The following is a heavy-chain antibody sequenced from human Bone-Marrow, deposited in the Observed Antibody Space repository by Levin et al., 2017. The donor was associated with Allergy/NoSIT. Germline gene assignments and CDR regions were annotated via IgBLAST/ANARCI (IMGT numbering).Heavy chain of an antibody. CDR2: IGAGFDT. CDR3: AKPPERNMWGNFDF. V-gene: IGHV3-23*01. CDR1: GFTFSSHA. D-gene: IGHD3-16*01. J-gene: IGHJ4*02. Sequence: PGESLKISCAASGFTFSSHAMTWVRQAPGRGLEWVSSIGAGFDTHYADSVKGRFTVARDNSKNTLFLQMNGLRAEDTAMYYCAKPPERNMWGNFDFWGQGTLVTVSS.